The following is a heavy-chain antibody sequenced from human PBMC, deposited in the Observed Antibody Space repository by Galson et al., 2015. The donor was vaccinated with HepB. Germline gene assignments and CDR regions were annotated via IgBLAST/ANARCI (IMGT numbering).Heavy chain of an antibody. D-gene: IGHD3-22*01. Sequence: PALVKPTQTLTLTCTFPGFSLSTSGVGVGWIRQPPGKALEWLAFIFWNDDKRHSPSLKSRLTIIKDTSENQVVLTMTDMDPVDTATYFCAHTRPISGYYFFDYWGQGTLVTVSS. V-gene: IGHV2-5*01. CDR2: IFWNDDK. J-gene: IGHJ4*02. CDR1: GFSLSTSGVG. CDR3: AHTRPISGYYFFDY.